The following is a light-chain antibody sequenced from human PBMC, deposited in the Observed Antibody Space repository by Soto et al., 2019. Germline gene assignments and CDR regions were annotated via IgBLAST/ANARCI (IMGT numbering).Light chain of an antibody. CDR1: QSISSW. CDR3: QQYNSYPET. Sequence: DIQMTQSPSTLSASVGDRVTITCRASQSISSWLAWYQQKPGKAPKLLIYDASSLESGVPSRFSGSGSGTEYTLTISSLQPDDFATYCCQQYNSYPETFGQGTKVEIK. J-gene: IGKJ1*01. V-gene: IGKV1-5*01. CDR2: DAS.